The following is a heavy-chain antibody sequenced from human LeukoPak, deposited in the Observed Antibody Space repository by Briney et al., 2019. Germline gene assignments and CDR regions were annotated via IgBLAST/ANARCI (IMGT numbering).Heavy chain of an antibody. D-gene: IGHD5-24*01. CDR3: ARHGSRDGYNYGDWDY. Sequence: PSETLSLTCTVSGASISSGDYYWNWIRQPPGKGLEYIGYIYHSGITYYNPSLKSRVTISVDRSKNQFSLKLNSVIAADTAVYYCARHGSRDGYNYGDWDYWGQGTLVTVSS. J-gene: IGHJ4*02. CDR1: GASISSGDYY. CDR2: IYHSGIT. V-gene: IGHV4-30-2*01.